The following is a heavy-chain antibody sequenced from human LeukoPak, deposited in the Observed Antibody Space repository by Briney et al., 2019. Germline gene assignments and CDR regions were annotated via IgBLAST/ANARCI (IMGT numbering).Heavy chain of an antibody. V-gene: IGHV7-4-1*02. CDR1: GYTFTDYA. CDR2: IHPNTGNP. J-gene: IGHJ5*02. D-gene: IGHD3-16*02. Sequence: ASVKVSCKSSGYTFTDYAMNWVRQAPGQGLEWMGWIHPNTGNPTYAQGFTGRFVFSLDTSVGTTYLQISSLKAEDTAVYYCARAYQSLGGLSLPDHWGQGTLVTVSS. CDR3: ARAYQSLGGLSLPDH.